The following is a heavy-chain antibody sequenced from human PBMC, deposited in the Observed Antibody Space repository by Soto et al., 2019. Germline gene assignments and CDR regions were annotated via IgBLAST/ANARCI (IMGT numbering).Heavy chain of an antibody. CDR1: GFTFSSYG. D-gene: IGHD3-10*01. J-gene: IGHJ6*03. CDR3: VRDQGFGSGSPKHPYYYYYYMDA. CDR2: IWYDGSNK. Sequence: QVQLVESGGGVVQPGRSLRLSCAASGFTFSSYGMHWVRQAPGKGLEWVAFIWYDGSNKYYADSVNGRFTISRDNSKNTHYLQMNSLRAQHTAVYYCVRDQGFGSGSPKHPYYYYYYMDAWGKGTTVTVSS. V-gene: IGHV3-33*01.